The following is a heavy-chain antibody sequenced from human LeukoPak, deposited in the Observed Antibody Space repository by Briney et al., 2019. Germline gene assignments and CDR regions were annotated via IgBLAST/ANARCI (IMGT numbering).Heavy chain of an antibody. D-gene: IGHD3-10*01. J-gene: IGHJ5*02. Sequence: SETLSLTCTVSGGSISSYWSWIRQPAGKGLEWIGRIYGSGSTNYNPSLKSRVTMSLDTSKNQFSLKLSSVTAADTAVYYCARDSGTTGEVRFDPWGQGTLVTVSS. CDR1: GGSISSY. CDR3: ARDSGTTGEVRFDP. V-gene: IGHV4-4*07. CDR2: IYGSGST.